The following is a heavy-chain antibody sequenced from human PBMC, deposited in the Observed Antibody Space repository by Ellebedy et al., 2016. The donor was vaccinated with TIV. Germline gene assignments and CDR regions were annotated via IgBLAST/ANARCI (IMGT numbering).Heavy chain of an antibody. J-gene: IGHJ4*02. D-gene: IGHD5-18*01. V-gene: IGHV1-69*04. CDR1: GGTFSSYA. Sequence: ASVKVSCKASGGTFSSYAFSWVRQAPGQGLEWMGRIIPILGRPDYAQTFQGRVTIYADKSTGTPYLELSTLRSEDTAVYYCATDSRYSYGYRFNFWGQGTLVIVSS. CDR2: IIPILGRP. CDR3: ATDSRYSYGYRFNF.